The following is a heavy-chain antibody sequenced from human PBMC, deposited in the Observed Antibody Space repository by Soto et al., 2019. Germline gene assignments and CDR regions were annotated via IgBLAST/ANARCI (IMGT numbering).Heavy chain of an antibody. CDR1: GYTFTSYA. CDR2: INAGNGNT. Sequence: ASVKVSCKASGYTFTSYAMHWVRQAPGQRLEWMGWINAGNGNTKYSQKFQGRVTITRDTSASTAYMELSSLRSEDTAVYYCARDINGSGEDYYYYMDVWGKGTTVTVSS. J-gene: IGHJ6*03. D-gene: IGHD3-10*01. CDR3: ARDINGSGEDYYYYMDV. V-gene: IGHV1-3*01.